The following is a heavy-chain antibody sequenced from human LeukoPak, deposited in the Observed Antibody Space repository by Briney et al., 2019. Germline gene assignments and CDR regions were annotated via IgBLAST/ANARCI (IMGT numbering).Heavy chain of an antibody. D-gene: IGHD6-13*01. CDR3: ARWGIAASEVAPFDI. Sequence: SETLSLTCTVSGGSISSSSYYWGWIRQPPGKGLEWIGSIYYSGSTYYNPSLKSRVTISVDTSKNQFSLKLSSVTAADAAVYYCARWGIAASEVAPFDIWGQGTMVTVSS. V-gene: IGHV4-39*01. CDR1: GGSISSSSYY. J-gene: IGHJ3*02. CDR2: IYYSGST.